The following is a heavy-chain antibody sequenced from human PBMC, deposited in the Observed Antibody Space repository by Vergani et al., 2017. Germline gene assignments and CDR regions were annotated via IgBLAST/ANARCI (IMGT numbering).Heavy chain of an antibody. CDR2: ISGSGGST. CDR1: GFTFSSYA. D-gene: IGHD5-12*01. J-gene: IGHJ6*02. V-gene: IGHV3-23*01. CDR3: AKANPRNSGYDYLYYYHAMDV. Sequence: EVQLLESGGGLVQPGGSLRLSCAASGFTFSSYAMSWVRQAPGKGLEWVSAISGSGGSTYYAASVKGRFTISRDSSKNTLYLQMNSLSAGDTAVYYCAKANPRNSGYDYLYYYHAMDVWGQGTTVTVSS.